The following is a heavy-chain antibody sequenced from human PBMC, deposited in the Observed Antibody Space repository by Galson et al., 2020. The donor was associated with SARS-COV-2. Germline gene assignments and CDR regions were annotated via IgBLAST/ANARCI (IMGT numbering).Heavy chain of an antibody. D-gene: IGHD1-26*01. CDR3: ARGFGEYSEGYYGPRYYYYGMDV. CDR2: IYYSGST. V-gene: IGHV4-59*12. CDR1: GGSISSYY. J-gene: IGHJ6*02. Sequence: ASETLSLTCTVSGGSISSYYWSWIRQPPGKGLEWIGYIYYSGSTNYNSSLRSRVTITVDTSKNQFSLKLSSVTAADTAVYYCARGFGEYSEGYYGPRYYYYGMDVWCQGTTVSVSS.